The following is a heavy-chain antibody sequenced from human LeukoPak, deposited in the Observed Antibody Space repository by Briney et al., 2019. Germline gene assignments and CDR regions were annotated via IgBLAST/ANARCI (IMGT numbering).Heavy chain of an antibody. D-gene: IGHD2/OR15-2a*01. V-gene: IGHV3-30-3*02. CDR3: AKSNTLGWAVLDAFDI. Sequence: PGRSLRLSCAASGFTFSNYAIHWVRQAPGKGLEWVALISYDGSNEYYADSVKGRFTISRDNSKNTLYLQMISLRAEDTAVYYCAKSNTLGWAVLDAFDIWGQGTMVTVSS. J-gene: IGHJ3*02. CDR2: ISYDGSNE. CDR1: GFTFSNYA.